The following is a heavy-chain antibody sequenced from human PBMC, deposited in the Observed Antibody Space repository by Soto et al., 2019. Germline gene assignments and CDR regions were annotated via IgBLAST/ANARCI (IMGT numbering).Heavy chain of an antibody. V-gene: IGHV1-69*01. CDR1: GGTFSSYA. D-gene: IGHD3-10*01. Sequence: QVQLVQSGAEVKKPGSSVKVSCKASGGTFSSYAISWVRQAPGQGLEWMGGIIPIFGTANYAQKFQGRVTMTADESTSTDYMGLSSLGSEDTAVYYCARVEPLLWCGELTFYGMDVWGQGTTVTVSS. CDR2: IIPIFGTA. J-gene: IGHJ6*02. CDR3: ARVEPLLWCGELTFYGMDV.